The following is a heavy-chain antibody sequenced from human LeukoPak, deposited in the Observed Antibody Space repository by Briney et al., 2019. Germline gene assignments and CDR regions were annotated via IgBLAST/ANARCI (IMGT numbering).Heavy chain of an antibody. D-gene: IGHD2-2*01. CDR3: ARASVPAVINWFDP. CDR1: GYTFSTYD. CDR2: IIPIFGTA. Sequence: SVKVSCKAAGYTFSTYDISWVRQATGQGLEWMGGIIPIFGTANYAQKFQGRVTITADESTGTAYMELSSLRSEDTAVYYCARASVPAVINWFDPWGQGTLVTVSS. V-gene: IGHV1-69*13. J-gene: IGHJ5*02.